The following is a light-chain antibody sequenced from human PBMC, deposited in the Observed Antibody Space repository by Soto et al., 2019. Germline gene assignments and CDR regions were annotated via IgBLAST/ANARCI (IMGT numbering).Light chain of an antibody. CDR2: ATS. CDR1: QSVSSSY. Sequence: EIVLTQSPGTLSLSSVERATLSGRASQSVSSSYLAWYQQKPGQAPRLLVYATSSRATGIPDRFSGSGSGTDFTLTISRLEPEDFAVYYCQPYGSSSFTFGQGTKLEIK. CDR3: QPYGSSSFT. J-gene: IGKJ2*01. V-gene: IGKV3-20*01.